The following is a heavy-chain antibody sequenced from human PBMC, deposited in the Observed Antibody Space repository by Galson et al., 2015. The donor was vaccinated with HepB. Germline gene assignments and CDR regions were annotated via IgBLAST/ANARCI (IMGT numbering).Heavy chain of an antibody. J-gene: IGHJ3*02. D-gene: IGHD6-13*01. CDR3: ARGIAAAGPASDI. Sequence: CAISGDSVSSDSAVWSWIRQSPSRGLEWLGRTYYRSNWYKDDAVSVKGRITINPDTSKNQLSLHLNSVTPDDTAVYYCARGIAAAGPASDIWGQGTMVTVSS. CDR2: TYYRSNWYK. CDR1: GDSVSSDSAV. V-gene: IGHV6-1*01.